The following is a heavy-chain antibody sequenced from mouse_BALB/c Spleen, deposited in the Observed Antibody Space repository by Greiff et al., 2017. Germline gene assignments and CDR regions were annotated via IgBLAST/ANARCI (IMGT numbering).Heavy chain of an antibody. V-gene: IGHV10-1*02. CDR3: VRQGRYDLYAMDY. CDR2: IRSKSNNYAT. CDR1: GFTFNTYA. Sequence: DVQLQESGGGLVQPKGSLKLSCAASGFTFNTYAMNWVRQAPGKGLEWVARIRSKSNNYATYYADSVKDRFTISRDDSQSMLYLQMNNLKTEDTAMYYCVRQGRYDLYAMDYWGQGTSVTVSS. J-gene: IGHJ4*01. D-gene: IGHD2-14*01.